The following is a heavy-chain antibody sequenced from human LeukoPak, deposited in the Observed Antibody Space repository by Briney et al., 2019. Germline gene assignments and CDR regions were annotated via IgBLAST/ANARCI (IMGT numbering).Heavy chain of an antibody. CDR3: ARARGPSYYYYGMDV. V-gene: IGHV4-59*01. CDR1: GGSISSYY. Sequence: PSGTLSLTCTVSGGSISSYYWNWIRQSPGKGLEWIGYVYYTGSTNYNPSLKRRVTISVDTSKSQFSLKLSSVTAADTAVYYCARARGPSYYYYGMDVWGQGTTVTVSS. CDR2: VYYTGST. J-gene: IGHJ6*02. D-gene: IGHD3-10*01.